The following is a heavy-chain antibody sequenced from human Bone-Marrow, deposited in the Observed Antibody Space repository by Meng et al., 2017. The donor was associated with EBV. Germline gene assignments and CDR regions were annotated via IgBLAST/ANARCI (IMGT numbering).Heavy chain of an antibody. D-gene: IGHD1-14*01. CDR3: AKDLSGRFDP. CDR1: EFPFSCYG. V-gene: IGHV3-30*18. J-gene: IGHJ5*02. CDR2: ISYDGSNK. Sequence: QGELVELGGGWVQTGTSLRLSCAASEFPFSCYGMHWVRQAPGKGLEWVAVISYDGSNKYYADSVKGRFTISRDNSKNTLYLQMNSLRAEDTAVYYCAKDLSGRFDPWGQGTLVTVSS.